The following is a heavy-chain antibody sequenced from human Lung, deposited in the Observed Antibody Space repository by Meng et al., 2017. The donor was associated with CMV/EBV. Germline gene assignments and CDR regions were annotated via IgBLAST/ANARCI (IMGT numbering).Heavy chain of an antibody. V-gene: IGHV3-21*01. D-gene: IGHD2-2*01. CDR3: AREFCSSSSCHPPDV. CDR2: ISSRSSYI. J-gene: IGHJ6*02. CDR1: GFTFSSYS. Sequence: ESXKISXAASGFTFSSYSINWVRQAPGKGLEWVSSISSRSSYIYYADSVKGRFTISRDNAKNSLYLQMKSLRAEDTAVYYCAREFCSSSSCHPPDVWGQGTXVTVSS.